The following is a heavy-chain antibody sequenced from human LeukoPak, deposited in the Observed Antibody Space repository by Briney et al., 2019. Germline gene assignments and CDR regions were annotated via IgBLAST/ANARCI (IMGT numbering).Heavy chain of an antibody. Sequence: RSGGSLRLSCAASGFTFSSYGMHWVRQAPGKGLEWVAVISYDGSNKYYADSVKGRFTISRDNSKNTLYLQMNSLRAEDTAVYYCAKEGEEDYDSSGYFDYWGQGTLVTVSS. CDR3: AKEGEEDYDSSGYFDY. D-gene: IGHD3-22*01. CDR2: ISYDGSNK. CDR1: GFTFSSYG. J-gene: IGHJ4*02. V-gene: IGHV3-30*18.